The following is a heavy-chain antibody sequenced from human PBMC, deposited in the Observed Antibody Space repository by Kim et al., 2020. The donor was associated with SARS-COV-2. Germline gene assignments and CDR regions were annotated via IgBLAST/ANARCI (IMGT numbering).Heavy chain of an antibody. CDR3: ARQKTLLFGDPSCPFDY. Sequence: SETLSLTCTISGDSISSNSYYWGWIRQPPGMGLEWIGSVYYSGSTYYNPSLKSRVTISVDTSQNQFSLRLRSVTAADTAVYYCARQKTLLFGDPSCPFDYWGQGTLVTVSS. CDR2: VYYSGST. J-gene: IGHJ4*02. V-gene: IGHV4-39*01. D-gene: IGHD3-16*01. CDR1: GDSISSNSYY.